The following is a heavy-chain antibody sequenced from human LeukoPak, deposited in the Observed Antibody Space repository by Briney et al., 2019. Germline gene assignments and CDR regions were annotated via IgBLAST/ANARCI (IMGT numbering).Heavy chain of an antibody. Sequence: GASVKVSCKASGYTFTGYYMRWVRQAPGQGLEWMGWINPNSGGTNYAQKFQGRVTMTRDTSISTAYMELSRLRSDDTAVYYCARRSDYDYYMDVWGKGIMVTVSS. CDR3: ARRSDYDYYMDV. CDR2: INPNSGGT. V-gene: IGHV1-2*02. D-gene: IGHD3-10*01. CDR1: GYTFTGYY. J-gene: IGHJ6*03.